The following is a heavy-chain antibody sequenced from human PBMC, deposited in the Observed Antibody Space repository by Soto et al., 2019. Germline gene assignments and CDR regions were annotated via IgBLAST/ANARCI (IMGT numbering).Heavy chain of an antibody. V-gene: IGHV1-69*06. Sequence: QVQLVQSGAEVKKPGSSVKVSCKASGGTFSSYAISWVRQAPGQGLEWMGGIIPIFGTANYAQKFQGRVTITADKSTSTAYMELSSLSSEDTSVYYCARDERGVGVPAAADYYYYGMDVWGQGTTVTVSS. J-gene: IGHJ6*02. CDR3: ARDERGVGVPAAADYYYYGMDV. CDR2: IIPIFGTA. D-gene: IGHD2-2*01. CDR1: GGTFSSYA.